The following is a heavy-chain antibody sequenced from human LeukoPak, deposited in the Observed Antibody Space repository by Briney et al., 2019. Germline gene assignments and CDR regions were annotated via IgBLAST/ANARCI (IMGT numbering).Heavy chain of an antibody. D-gene: IGHD2-2*01. J-gene: IGHJ4*02. CDR3: ARGRYCSSTSCHYFDY. CDR1: GFTLSSHW. Sequence: PGGSLRLSCAASGFTLSSHWMSWVRQAPAKGLEWVANIKQDGSEKYYVDSVKGRFTISRDNAKNSLYLQMNSLRAEDTAVYYCARGRYCSSTSCHYFDYWGQGTLVTVSS. CDR2: IKQDGSEK. V-gene: IGHV3-7*01.